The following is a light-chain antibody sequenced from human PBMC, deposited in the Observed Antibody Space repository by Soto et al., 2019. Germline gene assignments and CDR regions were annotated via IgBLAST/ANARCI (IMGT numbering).Light chain of an antibody. CDR2: AAS. J-gene: IGLJ1*01. CDR1: SSDVGGYNY. Sequence: QSALTQPASVSGSPGQSITISCTGTSSDVGGYNYVSWYQQHPGKAPRLMIYAASNRPSGVSHRFSGSRSGNTASLTISGLQAEDEAHYYCSSYTSGSTLYVFGTGTKSPS. V-gene: IGLV2-14*01. CDR3: SSYTSGSTLYV.